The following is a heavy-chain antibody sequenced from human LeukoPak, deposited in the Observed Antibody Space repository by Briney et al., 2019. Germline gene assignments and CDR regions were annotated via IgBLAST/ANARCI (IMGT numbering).Heavy chain of an antibody. CDR1: GGSISSSRYY. V-gene: IGHV4-39*01. J-gene: IGHJ4*02. D-gene: IGHD3-9*01. CDR2: IYYTGGT. CDR3: ARQWYFDWSRYYFDY. Sequence: SETLSLTCTVSGGSISSSRYYWGWIRQPPGKGLEWIGNIYYTGGTYYNPSLESRVTISVDTSKNQFSLKLSSVTAADTAVYYCARQWYFDWSRYYFDYWGQGTLVTVSS.